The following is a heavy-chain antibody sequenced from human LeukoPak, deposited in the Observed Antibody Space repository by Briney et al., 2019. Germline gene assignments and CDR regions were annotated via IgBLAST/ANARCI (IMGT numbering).Heavy chain of an antibody. CDR1: GGSVSSDSYY. D-gene: IGHD6-13*01. J-gene: IGHJ6*02. CDR3: ARLIAPGTHQAGTGGMDV. Sequence: SETLSLTCTVSGGSVSSDSYYWSWIRQPPGKGLEWIGEINHSGSTNYNPSLKSRVTISVDTSKNQFSLKLSSVTAADTAVYYCARLIAPGTHQAGTGGMDVWGQGTTVTVSS. V-gene: IGHV4-39*07. CDR2: INHSGST.